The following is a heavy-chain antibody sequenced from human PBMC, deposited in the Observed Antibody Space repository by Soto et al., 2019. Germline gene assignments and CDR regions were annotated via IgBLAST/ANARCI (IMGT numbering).Heavy chain of an antibody. J-gene: IGHJ4*02. D-gene: IGHD6-19*01. CDR1: GFTFSSYG. V-gene: IGHV3-33*01. Sequence: QVQLVESGGGVVQPGRSLRLSCAASGFTFSSYGMHWVRQAPGKGLEWVAVIWYDGSNKYYADSVKGRFTISRDNSQNTLYLQMNSLRAEDTAVYYCARDRGIAVANYYFDYWGQGTLVTVSS. CDR2: IWYDGSNK. CDR3: ARDRGIAVANYYFDY.